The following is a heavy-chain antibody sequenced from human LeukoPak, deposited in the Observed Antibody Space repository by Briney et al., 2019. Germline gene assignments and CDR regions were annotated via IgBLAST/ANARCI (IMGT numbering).Heavy chain of an antibody. J-gene: IGHJ4*02. CDR3: ARGDEVIAYFDY. V-gene: IGHV3-21*01. CDR1: GFTFSSYS. Sequence: PGGSLRLSCAASGFTFSSYSMNWVRQAPGKGLEWVSSISSSYIYYADSVKGRFTISRDNAKNSLYLQMNSLRAEDTAVYYCARGDEVIAYFDYWGQGTLVTVSS. CDR2: ISSSYI. D-gene: IGHD3-16*02.